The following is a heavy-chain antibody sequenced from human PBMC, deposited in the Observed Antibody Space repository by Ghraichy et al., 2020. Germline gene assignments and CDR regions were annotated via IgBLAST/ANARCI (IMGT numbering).Heavy chain of an antibody. CDR3: AKDRTDSGDYYVMDV. CDR1: GFMFNAFG. CDR2: MAKDASEH. D-gene: IGHD1-1*01. J-gene: IGHJ6*02. Sequence: GGSLRLSCTGSGFMFNAFGMKWVRQAPGKGLEWVALMAKDASEHYYGDSVRGRFIISRDNPNRKMYLQMNNLRPEDTATYYCAKDRTDSGDYYVMDVWGQGTTVTVSS. V-gene: IGHV3-30*02.